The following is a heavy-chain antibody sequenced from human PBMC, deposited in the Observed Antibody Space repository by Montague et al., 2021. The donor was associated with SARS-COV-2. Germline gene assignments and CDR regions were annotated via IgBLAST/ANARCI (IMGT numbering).Heavy chain of an antibody. CDR3: ARDLNDYVWGSYRYFDY. J-gene: IGHJ4*02. CDR1: GFTFSSYS. D-gene: IGHD3-16*02. CDR2: ISSSSYI. Sequence: SLRLSCAASGFTFSSYSMSWVRQAPGKGLEWVSSISSSSYIYYADSVKGRFTISRDNAKNSLYLQMNSLRAEDTAVYYCARDLNDYVWGSYRYFDYWGQGTLATVSS. V-gene: IGHV3-21*01.